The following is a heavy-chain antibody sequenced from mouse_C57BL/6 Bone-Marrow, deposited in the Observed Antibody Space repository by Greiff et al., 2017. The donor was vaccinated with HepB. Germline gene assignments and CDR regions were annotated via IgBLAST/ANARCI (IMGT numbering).Heavy chain of an antibody. J-gene: IGHJ2*01. CDR1: GYTFTSYW. CDR2: INPSSGYT. Sequence: QVQLQQSGAELAKPGASVKLSCKASGYTFTSYWMHWVKQRPGQGLEWIGYINPSSGYTKYNQKFKDKATVTADKSSSTAYMQLSSLTYEDSAVYYCAKVGYCDYWGQGTTLTVSS. V-gene: IGHV1-7*01. CDR3: AKVGYCDY. D-gene: IGHD1-3*01.